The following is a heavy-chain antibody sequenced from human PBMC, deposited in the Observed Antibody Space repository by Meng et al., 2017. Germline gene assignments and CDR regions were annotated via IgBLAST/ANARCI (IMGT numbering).Heavy chain of an antibody. Sequence: GGSLRPSCAASGFTFSSYAMHWVSQAPGKGLEWVAVISYDGSNKYYADSVKGRFTISRDNSKNTLYLKMNSMGAEDTAVYYCERDEQWLGFDYWGQGTLVTVSS. D-gene: IGHD6-19*01. V-gene: IGHV3-30*04. CDR3: ERDEQWLGFDY. CDR1: GFTFSSYA. J-gene: IGHJ4*02. CDR2: ISYDGSNK.